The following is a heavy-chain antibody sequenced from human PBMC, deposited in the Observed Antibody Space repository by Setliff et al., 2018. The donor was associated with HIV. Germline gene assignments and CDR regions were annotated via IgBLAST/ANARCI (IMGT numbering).Heavy chain of an antibody. Sequence: RGESLKISCKGSGYSFTNYWVGWVRQMPGRGLEWMGIIYPADSDTRYSPSFQGQVTISADKSISTAYLQWSSLKASDTAMYYCSRASDPSHRMPPTNYYYYMDVWGKGTKVTVSS. CDR1: GYSFTNYW. J-gene: IGHJ6*03. V-gene: IGHV5-51*01. D-gene: IGHD2-2*01. CDR3: SRASDPSHRMPPTNYYYYMDV. CDR2: IYPADSDT.